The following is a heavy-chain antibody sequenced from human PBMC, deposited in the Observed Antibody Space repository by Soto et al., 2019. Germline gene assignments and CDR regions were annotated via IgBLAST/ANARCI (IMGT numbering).Heavy chain of an antibody. CDR1: GFTFSNAW. CDR3: TTDHLSNDVWSGSTNAVVRDY. D-gene: IGHD3-3*01. J-gene: IGHJ4*02. V-gene: IGHV3-15*01. Sequence: PGGSLRLSCAASGFTFSNAWMSWVRQAPGKGLEWVGRIKSKTDGGTTDYAAPVKGRFTISRDDSKNTLYLQMNSLKTEDTAVYYCTTDHLSNDVWSGSTNAVVRDYWGQGTLVTVAS. CDR2: IKSKTDGGTT.